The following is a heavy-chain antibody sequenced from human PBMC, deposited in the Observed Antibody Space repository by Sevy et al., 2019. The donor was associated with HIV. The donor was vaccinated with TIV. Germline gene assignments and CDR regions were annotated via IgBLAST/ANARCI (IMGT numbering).Heavy chain of an antibody. V-gene: IGHV1-3*01. CDR3: ARSRAVATTGATFGSDY. CDR2: INAGEGNT. Sequence: ASVKVSCKASGYTFITYAMHWVRQAPGERLEWMGWINAGEGNTKYSQKFQGRVTMTRDTSASTAYMALSNLISEDTAVYYCARSRAVATTGATFGSDYWGQGTLVTVSS. D-gene: IGHD5-12*01. CDR1: GYTFITYA. J-gene: IGHJ4*02.